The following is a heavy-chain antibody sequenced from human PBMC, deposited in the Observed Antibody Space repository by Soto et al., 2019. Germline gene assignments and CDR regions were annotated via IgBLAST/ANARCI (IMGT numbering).Heavy chain of an antibody. Sequence: QVQLVQSGAEVKKPGASVKVSCKASGYTFTSYGISWVRQAPGQGLEWMGWISAYNGNTNYAQKLQGRVTMTTDTPASPAYMELRSLRSDDTAVYYCAIDCSGGSCYNYFDYWGQGTLVTVSS. CDR1: GYTFTSYG. V-gene: IGHV1-18*01. CDR3: AIDCSGGSCYNYFDY. D-gene: IGHD2-15*01. CDR2: ISAYNGNT. J-gene: IGHJ4*02.